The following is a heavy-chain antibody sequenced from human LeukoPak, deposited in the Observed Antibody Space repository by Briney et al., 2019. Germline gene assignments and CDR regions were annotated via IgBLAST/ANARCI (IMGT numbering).Heavy chain of an antibody. CDR2: IDYSGTT. CDR1: GGSISSSSYY. V-gene: IGHV4-39*07. CDR3: AREIDRTVIGPGI. J-gene: IGHJ3*02. Sequence: PSETLSLTCTVSGGSISSSSYYWGWIRQPPRNGLEWIGNIDYSGTTYYNPSLKSRVTISVDTSKNQFSLKLSSVTAADTAVYYCAREIDRTVIGPGIWGQGTMVTVSS. D-gene: IGHD3-22*01.